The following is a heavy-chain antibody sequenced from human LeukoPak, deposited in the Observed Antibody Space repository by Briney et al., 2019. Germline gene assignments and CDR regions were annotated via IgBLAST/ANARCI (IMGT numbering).Heavy chain of an antibody. V-gene: IGHV3-7*01. J-gene: IGHJ4*02. CDR3: TRGDSSSKIDY. Sequence: PGGSLRLSCAASGFTFRGYWMSWVRQAPGKGLEWVANIKEDGSEKYYVDSVKGRFTISRDNAKISLNLQMDSLRVEDTAVYYCTRGDSSSKIDYWGQGTLVTVSS. CDR2: IKEDGSEK. CDR1: GFTFRGYW. D-gene: IGHD6-6*01.